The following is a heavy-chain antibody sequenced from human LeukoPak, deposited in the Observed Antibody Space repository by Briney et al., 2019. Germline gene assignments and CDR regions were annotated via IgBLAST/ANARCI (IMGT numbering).Heavy chain of an antibody. CDR3: ARDQATMIRNGFDV. CDR1: GFTVSSNY. V-gene: IGHV3-53*01. J-gene: IGHJ6*02. CDR2: IYGGGKT. Sequence: GGSLRLSCAASGFTVSSNYMNWVRQAPGKGLEWVSVIYGGGKTYYVDSVKGRFTLSRDNSKNMLFLQMNGLRVEDTAVYYCARDQATMIRNGFDVWGQGTTVTVSS. D-gene: IGHD3-10*01.